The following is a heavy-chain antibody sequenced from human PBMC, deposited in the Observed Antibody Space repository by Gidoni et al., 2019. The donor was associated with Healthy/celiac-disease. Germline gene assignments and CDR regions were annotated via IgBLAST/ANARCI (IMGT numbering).Heavy chain of an antibody. CDR1: GFTFDDYT. J-gene: IGHJ4*02. CDR3: AKDREPEGSTYYYDSTSPLDY. D-gene: IGHD3-22*01. CDR2: ISWDGGST. Sequence: EVQLVESGGVVVQPGGSLRLSCASSGFTFDDYTMHWVRQAPGKGLAWVYLISWDGGSTYYADAVKGRFTISRDNSKNSLYLQMNSLRTEDTALYYCAKDREPEGSTYYYDSTSPLDYWGQGTLVTVSS. V-gene: IGHV3-43*01.